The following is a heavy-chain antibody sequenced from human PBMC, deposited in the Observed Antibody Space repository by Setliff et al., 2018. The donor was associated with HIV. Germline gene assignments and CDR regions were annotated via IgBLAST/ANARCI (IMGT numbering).Heavy chain of an antibody. V-gene: IGHV3-20*04. CDR3: ARGTVGATFLHNDY. Sequence: PGGSLSLSCATSGFIFEDYGMNWVRQAPGKGLEWVSGINWNGASVGYADSVKGRFTISRDNAKNSLYLQMNSLRAEDTAVYYCARGTVGATFLHNDYWGQGTLVTVSS. CDR1: GFIFEDYG. J-gene: IGHJ4*02. D-gene: IGHD1-26*01. CDR2: INWNGASV.